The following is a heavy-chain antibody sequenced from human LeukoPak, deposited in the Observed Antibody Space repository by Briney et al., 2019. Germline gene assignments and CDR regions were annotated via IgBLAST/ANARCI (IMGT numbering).Heavy chain of an antibody. D-gene: IGHD3-22*01. CDR3: AREVNYYDSSGMSPDAFDI. CDR1: GGSMSGSSYY. V-gene: IGHV4-39*07. J-gene: IGHJ3*02. CDR2: IYYGGNT. Sequence: SETLSLTCTVSGGSMSGSSYYWGWIRQPPGKGLEWIGSIYYGGNTYYNPSLKSRVSISVDTSKNQFSLKLSSVTAADTAVYYCAREVNYYDSSGMSPDAFDIWGQGTMVTVSS.